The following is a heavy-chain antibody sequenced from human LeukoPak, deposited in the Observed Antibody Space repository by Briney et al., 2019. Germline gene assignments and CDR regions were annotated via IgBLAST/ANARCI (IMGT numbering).Heavy chain of an antibody. D-gene: IGHD2-2*01. J-gene: IGHJ5*02. V-gene: IGHV1-69*05. CDR3: ARDLGPRGYCSSTSCLGAFDP. CDR2: IVPILGTA. CDR1: GGTFSSYA. Sequence: SVKVSCKASGGTFSSYAISWVRQAPGQGLEWMGGIVPILGTANYAQKFQGRVTITTDESTSTAYMELSSLRSEDTAVYYCARDLGPRGYCSSTSCLGAFDPWGQGTLVTVSS.